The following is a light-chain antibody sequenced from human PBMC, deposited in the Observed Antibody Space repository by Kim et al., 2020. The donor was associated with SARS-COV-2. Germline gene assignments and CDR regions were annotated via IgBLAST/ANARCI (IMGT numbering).Light chain of an antibody. J-gene: IGLJ2*01. CDR1: GSRMGGGYD. CDR3: QTYVSSLNVV. V-gene: IGLV1-40*01. CDR2: GNS. Sequence: GRRLNMSCTRSGSRMGGGYDVHWYKQLPGTAPKRLIYGNSNRPSGVPDRFSGSKSGTSASLAITGLQAEDEADYYCQTYVSSLNVVFGGGTQLTVL.